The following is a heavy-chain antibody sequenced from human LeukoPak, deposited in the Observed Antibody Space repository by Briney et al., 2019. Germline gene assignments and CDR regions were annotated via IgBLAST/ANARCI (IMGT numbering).Heavy chain of an antibody. D-gene: IGHD2-2*01. CDR2: MSEDGNEI. Sequence: PGGSLRLSCTVSGFIFSNFSMRWVRQALGKGLVWVSKMSEDGNEIFYVDSVKGRFTISRDNTKKSLYLQLNSLRPEDSAVYYCARPRGCGSARCNNFDYWGQGTLVTVSS. V-gene: IGHV3-7*01. CDR1: GFIFSNFS. CDR3: ARPRGCGSARCNNFDY. J-gene: IGHJ4*02.